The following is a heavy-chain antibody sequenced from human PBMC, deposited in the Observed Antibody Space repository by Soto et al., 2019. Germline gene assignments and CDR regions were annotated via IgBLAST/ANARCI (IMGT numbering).Heavy chain of an antibody. CDR3: ARDRVAGIWGKAFDI. D-gene: IGHD3-16*01. Sequence: ASVKVSCKTSGYTFTNHGINWVRQAPGQGLEWMGWINPYNANTNYAQKLQGRVTMTTDTSTSTAYMDLRSLTSDDTAVYYCARDRVAGIWGKAFDIWGQGAMVTVSS. CDR1: GYTFTNHG. J-gene: IGHJ3*02. V-gene: IGHV1-18*04. CDR2: INPYNANT.